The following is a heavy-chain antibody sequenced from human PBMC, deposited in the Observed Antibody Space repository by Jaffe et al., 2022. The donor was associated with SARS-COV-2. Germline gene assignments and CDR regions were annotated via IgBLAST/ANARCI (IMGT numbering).Heavy chain of an antibody. J-gene: IGHJ4*02. CDR2: ISYDGSNK. D-gene: IGHD3-22*01. CDR1: GFTFSSYG. V-gene: IGHV3-30*18. Sequence: QVQLVESGGGVVQPGRSLRLSCAASGFTFSSYGMHWVRQAPGKGLEWVAVISYDGSNKYYADSVKGRFTISRDNSKNTLYLQMNSLRAEDTAVYYCAKGPGVSGYYANALLDYWGQGTLVTVSS. CDR3: AKGPGVSGYYANALLDY.